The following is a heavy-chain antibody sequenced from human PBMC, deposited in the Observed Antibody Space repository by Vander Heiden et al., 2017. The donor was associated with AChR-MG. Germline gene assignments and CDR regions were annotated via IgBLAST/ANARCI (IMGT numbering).Heavy chain of an antibody. CDR2: IRGSGGST. CDR3: AKDSREDRSGGLPAAYFDY. D-gene: IGHD2-2*01. J-gene: IGHJ4*02. V-gene: IGHV3-23*01. CDR1: GFTFTNYA. Sequence: EVQLLASGGTLVQPGGSLRPSCAASGFTFTNYALTWVRPAPGKGLECVSTIRGSGGSTFYADSVKGRFTISRDNSKNTLYLQMNNLRAEDTAVYYCAKDSREDRSGGLPAAYFDYWGQGTLVTVSS.